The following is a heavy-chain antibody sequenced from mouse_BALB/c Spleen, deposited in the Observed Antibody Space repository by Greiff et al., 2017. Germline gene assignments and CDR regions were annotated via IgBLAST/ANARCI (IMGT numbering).Heavy chain of an antibody. J-gene: IGHJ3*01. CDR2: ISYDGSN. V-gene: IGHV3-6*02. Sequence: ESGPGLVKPSQSLSLTCSVSGYSFTSGYYWNWIRQFPGNKLEWMGYISYDGSNNYNQSIKNRISITRDTSKNQIFLKLNAVTTEDTATYYCARGGGAYWGQGTLVTVSA. CDR3: ARGGGAY. CDR1: GYSFTSGYY.